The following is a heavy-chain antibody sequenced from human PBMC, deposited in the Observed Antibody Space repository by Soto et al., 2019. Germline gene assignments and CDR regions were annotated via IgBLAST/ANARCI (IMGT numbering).Heavy chain of an antibody. J-gene: IGHJ4*02. D-gene: IGHD3-9*01. V-gene: IGHV1-18*01. CDR1: GYTFTSYG. CDR2: ISAYNGNT. Sequence: ASVKGSCKASGYTFTSYGISWVRQAPGQGLEWMGWISAYNGNTNYAQKLQGRVTMTTDTSTSTAYMELRSLRSDDTAVYYCARFEGHYDILTGYYPLLIFDYWGQGTLVTVSS. CDR3: ARFEGHYDILTGYYPLLIFDY.